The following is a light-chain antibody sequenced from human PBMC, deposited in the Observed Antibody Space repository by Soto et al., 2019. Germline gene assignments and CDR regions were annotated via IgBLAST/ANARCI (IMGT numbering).Light chain of an antibody. CDR1: QSVSSIY. Sequence: EIVLTQSPGTLSLSPGERATLSCRASQSVSSIYLAWYRQKPGQAPSLLIYATSSRATGIPDRFSGSGSGTDFSLTISRLEPEDFAVYYCQQYGSSPITFGQGTRLDIK. V-gene: IGKV3-20*01. CDR3: QQYGSSPIT. J-gene: IGKJ5*01. CDR2: ATS.